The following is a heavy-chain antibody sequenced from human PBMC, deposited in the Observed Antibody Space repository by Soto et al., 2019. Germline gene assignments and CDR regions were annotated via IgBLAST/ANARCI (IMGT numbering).Heavy chain of an antibody. CDR1: GFTFSSYW. CDR2: IKQDGSEK. CDR3: ARDGDGYNEPFDY. V-gene: IGHV3-7*03. Sequence: QTGGSLRLSCAASGFTFSSYWMSWVRQAPGKGLEWVANIKQDGSEKYYVDSVKGRFTISRDNAKNSLYLQMNSLRAEDTAVYYCARDGDGYNEPFDYWGQGTLVTVSS. D-gene: IGHD5-12*01. J-gene: IGHJ4*02.